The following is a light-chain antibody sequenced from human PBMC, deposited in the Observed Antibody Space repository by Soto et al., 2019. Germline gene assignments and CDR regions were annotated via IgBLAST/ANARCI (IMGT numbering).Light chain of an antibody. Sequence: DIQMTQSPSTLSASVGDRVTITCRASQSISSCLAWYQQRPGKAPKLLIYKASSLENGVTSRFSGSGSGTEFTLTISSLQPDAFATSYCQQYNTYSRAFGQGTKLEIK. CDR1: QSISSC. J-gene: IGKJ2*01. CDR2: KAS. CDR3: QQYNTYSRA. V-gene: IGKV1-5*03.